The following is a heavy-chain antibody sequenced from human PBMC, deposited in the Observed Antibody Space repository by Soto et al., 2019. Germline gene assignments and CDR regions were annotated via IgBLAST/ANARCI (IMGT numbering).Heavy chain of an antibody. J-gene: IGHJ4*02. CDR3: ARRPRGSYFDY. CDR2: MFYSGST. Sequence: QLQLQESGPGLVKPSETLSLTCTVSGGSISSSSHYWGWIRQPPGKGLEWIGTMFYSGSTYYNPSLKSRVTIPVDTSKNQFSLKLSSVTAADTAVYYCARRPRGSYFDYWGQGTLVTVSS. D-gene: IGHD1-26*01. CDR1: GGSISSSSHY. V-gene: IGHV4-39*01.